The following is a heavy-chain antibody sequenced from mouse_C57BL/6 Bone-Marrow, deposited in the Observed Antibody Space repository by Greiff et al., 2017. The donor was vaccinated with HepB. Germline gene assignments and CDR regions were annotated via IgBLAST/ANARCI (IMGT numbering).Heavy chain of an antibody. Sequence: VKLMESGPGLVAPSQSLSITCTVSGFSLTSYGVHWVRQPPGKGLEWLVVIWSDGSTTYNSALKSRLSISKDNSKSQVFLKMNSLQTDDTAMYYCARHGDYYYYDGPLYYAMDYWGQGTSVTVSS. CDR1: GFSLTSYG. J-gene: IGHJ4*01. CDR3: ARHGDYYYYDGPLYYAMDY. V-gene: IGHV2-6-1*01. CDR2: IWSDGST. D-gene: IGHD2-4*01.